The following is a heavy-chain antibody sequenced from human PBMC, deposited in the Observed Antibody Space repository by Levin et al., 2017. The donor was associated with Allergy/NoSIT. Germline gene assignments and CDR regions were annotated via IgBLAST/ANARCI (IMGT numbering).Heavy chain of an antibody. D-gene: IGHD6-19*01. CDR2: INTDNANT. V-gene: IGHV1-18*01. CDR3: ARGDVHRSGWYGDYYYGMDV. CDR1: GYAFTSYG. J-gene: IGHJ6*02. Sequence: GESLKISCKASGYAFTSYGISWVRQAPGQGLEWMGWINTDNANTNYAQKVQGRVTMTTDTSTTTAYMELRSLRSDDTAVYYCARGDVHRSGWYGDYYYGMDVWGQGTTVTVSS.